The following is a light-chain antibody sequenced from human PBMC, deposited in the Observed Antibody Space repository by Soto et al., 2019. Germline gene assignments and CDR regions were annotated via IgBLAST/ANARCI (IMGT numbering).Light chain of an antibody. CDR1: SSNIGSHY. Sequence: QSVLTQPPSASGTPGQRVTISCSGSSSNIGSHYVYWYQQLPGTAPKLLMYLNNQRPSGVPDRFSGSKSGTSASLAISGLRSDDEADYYCAGRDDSLSGMVFGGGNNLTVL. CDR2: LNN. V-gene: IGLV1-47*01. J-gene: IGLJ2*01. CDR3: AGRDDSLSGMV.